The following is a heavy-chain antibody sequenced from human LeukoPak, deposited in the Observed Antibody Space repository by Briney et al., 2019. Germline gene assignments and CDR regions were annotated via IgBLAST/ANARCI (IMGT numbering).Heavy chain of an antibody. CDR1: GYTFTSYG. Sequence: ASVKVSCKASGYTFTSYGITWVRQAPGQGLEWMGWISTYNANTNYAQKLQGRVTMTTDTSTSTAYMELRSLRSDDTAVYYCARGTLGRHYGSGSYFPDYWGQGTLVTVSS. CDR3: ARGTLGRHYGSGSYFPDY. CDR2: ISTYNANT. D-gene: IGHD3-10*01. J-gene: IGHJ4*02. V-gene: IGHV1-18*01.